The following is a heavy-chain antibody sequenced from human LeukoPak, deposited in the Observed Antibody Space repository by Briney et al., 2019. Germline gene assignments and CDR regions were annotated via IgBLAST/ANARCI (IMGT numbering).Heavy chain of an antibody. V-gene: IGHV3-21*01. J-gene: IGHJ4*02. Sequence: GGSLRLSGAASGFTFSSYSMNWVRQAPGTGLEGVSSISSSSSYIYYADSVKGRFTSSRDNAKNSRYLQMNSLRAEDTAVYYCARDHSGSYSGVDYWGQGTLVTVSS. D-gene: IGHD1-26*01. CDR2: ISSSSSYI. CDR1: GFTFSSYS. CDR3: ARDHSGSYSGVDY.